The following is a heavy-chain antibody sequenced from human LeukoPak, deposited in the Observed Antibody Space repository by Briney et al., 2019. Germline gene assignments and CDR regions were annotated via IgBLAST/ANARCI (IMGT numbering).Heavy chain of an antibody. V-gene: IGHV3-15*01. D-gene: IGHD3-10*01. CDR1: GFTFSNAW. J-gene: IGHJ4*02. CDR2: IKNKPDGGTT. Sequence: PGGSLRLSCAASGFTFSNAWMTWVRQAPGKGLEWVGRIKNKPDGGTTDYAAPVKGRFTISRDDSKNTLYLQMNSLKSEDTAVYYCTTAFPYYYGSGTYYAPFDNWGQGTLVTVSS. CDR3: TTAFPYYYGSGTYYAPFDN.